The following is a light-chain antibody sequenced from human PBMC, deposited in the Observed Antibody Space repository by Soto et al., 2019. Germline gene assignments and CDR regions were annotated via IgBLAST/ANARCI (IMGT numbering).Light chain of an antibody. V-gene: IGKV3-15*01. CDR1: QSVSSN. CDR3: QQYNNWLPWT. CDR2: GAS. J-gene: IGKJ1*01. Sequence: EIVMTQSPATLSVSPGERATLSCRASQSVSSNLAWYQQKPGQAPRLLIYGASTRATGIPARFSGSGSGTEFTLPISSLQFEDFAVYYCQQYNNWLPWTFGQWTKVEIK.